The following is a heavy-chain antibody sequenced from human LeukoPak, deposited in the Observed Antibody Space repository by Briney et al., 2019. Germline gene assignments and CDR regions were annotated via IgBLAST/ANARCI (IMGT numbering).Heavy chain of an antibody. V-gene: IGHV4-59*01. Sequence: PSETLSLTCTVPGGSISSYYWSWIRQPPGKGLEWIGYIYYSGSTNYNPSLKSRVTISVDTSKNQFSLKLSSVTAADTAVYYCARDYGGFQNYYYYMDVWGKGTTVTVSS. D-gene: IGHD3-16*01. CDR3: ARDYGGFQNYYYYMDV. CDR1: GGSISSYY. CDR2: IYYSGST. J-gene: IGHJ6*03.